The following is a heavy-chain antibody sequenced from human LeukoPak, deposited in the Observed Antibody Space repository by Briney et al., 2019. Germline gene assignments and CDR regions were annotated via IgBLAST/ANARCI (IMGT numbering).Heavy chain of an antibody. CDR2: IYYSGST. V-gene: IGHV4-31*03. D-gene: IGHD3-22*01. CDR1: GGSINSGGYY. J-gene: IGHJ4*02. CDR3: ARDLNYDSSGGFDN. Sequence: KPSQTLSLTCTVSGGSINSGGYYWSWIRQHPGKGLEWIGYIYYSGSTYYNPSIKSRVTMSVDTSKNQFSLKLSSVTAADTAVYYCARDLNYDSSGGFDNWGQGTLVTVSS.